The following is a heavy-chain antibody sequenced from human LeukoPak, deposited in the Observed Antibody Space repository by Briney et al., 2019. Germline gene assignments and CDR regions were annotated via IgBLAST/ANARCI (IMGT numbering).Heavy chain of an antibody. Sequence: SETLSLTCTVSGGSISSYYWSWIRQPAGKGLEWIGRIYTSGSTNYNPSLKSRVTISVDTSKNQFSLKLNSVTAADTAVYYCARAVGSSESNWFDPWGQGTLATVSS. CDR2: IYTSGST. D-gene: IGHD1-26*01. CDR1: GGSISSYY. V-gene: IGHV4-4*07. CDR3: ARAVGSSESNWFDP. J-gene: IGHJ5*02.